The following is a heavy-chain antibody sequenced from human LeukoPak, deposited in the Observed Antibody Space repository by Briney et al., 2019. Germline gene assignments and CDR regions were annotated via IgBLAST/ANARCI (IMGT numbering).Heavy chain of an antibody. CDR1: GGSISSYY. Sequence: SETLSLTCTVSGGSISSYYWSWIRQPAEKGLEWIGRFYTSGSTNYNPSLRSRVTMSVDTSKNQFSLKLSSVTAADTAVYYCARVSDGGKRDYFDYWGQGTLVTVSS. D-gene: IGHD4-23*01. V-gene: IGHV4-4*07. CDR3: ARVSDGGKRDYFDY. CDR2: FYTSGST. J-gene: IGHJ4*02.